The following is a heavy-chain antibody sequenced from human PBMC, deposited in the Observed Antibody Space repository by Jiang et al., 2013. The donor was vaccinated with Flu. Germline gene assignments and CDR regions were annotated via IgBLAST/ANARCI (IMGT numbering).Heavy chain of an antibody. V-gene: IGHV4-39*01. CDR3: ARLPSNTMIVPGDAFDI. Sequence: LLKPSETLSLTCTVSGGSISSSSYYWGWIRQPPGKGLEWIGSIYYSGSTYYNPSLKSRVTISVDTSKNQFSLKLSSVTAADTAVYYCARLPSNTMIVPGDAFDIWGQGTMVTVSS. D-gene: IGHD3-22*01. CDR2: IYYSGST. CDR1: GGSISSSSYY. J-gene: IGHJ3*02.